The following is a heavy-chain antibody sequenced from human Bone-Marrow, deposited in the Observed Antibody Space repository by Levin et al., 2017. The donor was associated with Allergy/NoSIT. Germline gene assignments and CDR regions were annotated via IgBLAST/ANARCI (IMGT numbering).Heavy chain of an antibody. CDR1: GFTFSNAW. D-gene: IGHD2-15*01. Sequence: GESLKISCAASGFTFSNAWMSWVRQAPGKGLEWVGRIKSKTDGGTTDYAAPVKGRFTISRDDSKNTLYLQMNSLKTEDTAVYYCTTGNCSGGSCYTDGDYWGQGTLVTVSS. V-gene: IGHV3-15*01. CDR3: TTGNCSGGSCYTDGDY. CDR2: IKSKTDGGTT. J-gene: IGHJ4*02.